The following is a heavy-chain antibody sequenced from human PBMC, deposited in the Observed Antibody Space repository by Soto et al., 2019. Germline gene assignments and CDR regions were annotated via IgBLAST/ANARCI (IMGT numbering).Heavy chain of an antibody. J-gene: IGHJ3*02. CDR3: ARHSDSGCGARECAFDI. Sequence: QLQLQESGPGLVKPSETLSLTCTVSGGSISSNGYYWGWIRQPPGGGLEGIGSIYYVRSTYYHPSLKSRVTVSVDTSKNQISLKLSSVTAVDTAVYFCARHSDSGCGARECAFDIWGQGTSVTVSS. CDR1: GGSISSNGYY. V-gene: IGHV4-39*01. CDR2: IYYVRST. D-gene: IGHD6-19*01.